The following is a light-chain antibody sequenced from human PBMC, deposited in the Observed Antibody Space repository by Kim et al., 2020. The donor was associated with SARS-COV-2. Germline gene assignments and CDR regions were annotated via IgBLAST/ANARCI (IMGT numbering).Light chain of an antibody. CDR2: KDS. CDR3: YSAADNSWV. V-gene: IGLV3-27*01. J-gene: IGLJ3*02. CDR1: VLAKKY. Sequence: SVSPGQTARITCSGDVLAKKYARLFQQKPGQAPVLVIYKDSERPSGTPERFSGSSSGTTVTLTISGAQVEDEADYYCYSAADNSWVFGGGTQLTVL.